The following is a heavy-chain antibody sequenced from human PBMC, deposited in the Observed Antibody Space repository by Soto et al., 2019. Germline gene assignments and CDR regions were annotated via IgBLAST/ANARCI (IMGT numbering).Heavy chain of an antibody. CDR1: GGSISSYY. CDR2: IYYSGST. J-gene: IGHJ4*02. V-gene: IGHV4-59*01. D-gene: IGHD5-18*01. Sequence: SETLSLTCTGSGGSISSYYWSWIRQPPGKGLEWIGYIYYSGSTNYNPSLTSRVTISVDTSKNQFSLKLSSVTAADTAVYYCARAIGYSYGYSNYFDYWGQGTRVTVSS. CDR3: ARAIGYSYGYSNYFDY.